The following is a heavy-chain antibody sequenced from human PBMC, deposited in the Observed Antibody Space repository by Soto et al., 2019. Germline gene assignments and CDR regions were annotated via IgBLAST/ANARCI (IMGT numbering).Heavy chain of an antibody. CDR2: IKSKTDGGTT. D-gene: IGHD3-16*01. CDR3: TTTSDYDYIWGSFEVGPPNS. V-gene: IGHV3-15*01. CDR1: GFTFSNAW. Sequence: GGSLRLSCAASGFTFSNAWMSWVRQAPGKGLEWVGRIKSKTDGGTTDYAAPVKGRFTISRDDSKNTLYLQMNSLKTEDTAVYYCTTTSDYDYIWGSFEVGPPNSWGKGTTVTVSS. J-gene: IGHJ6*04.